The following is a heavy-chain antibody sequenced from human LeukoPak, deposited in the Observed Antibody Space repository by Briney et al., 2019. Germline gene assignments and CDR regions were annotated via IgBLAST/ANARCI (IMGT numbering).Heavy chain of an antibody. CDR2: ISWNSGSI. CDR3: AKGGRYFDWLLSYFDY. Sequence: GGSLRLSCAASGFTFDDYAMHWVRQAPGKGLEWVPGISWNSGSIGYADSVKGRFTISRDNAKNSLYLQMNSLRAEDTALYYCAKGGRYFDWLLSYFDYWGQGTLVTVSS. CDR1: GFTFDDYA. V-gene: IGHV3-9*01. J-gene: IGHJ4*02. D-gene: IGHD3-9*01.